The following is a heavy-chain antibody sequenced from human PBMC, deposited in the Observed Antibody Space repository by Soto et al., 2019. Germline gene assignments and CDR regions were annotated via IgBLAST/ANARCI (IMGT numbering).Heavy chain of an antibody. D-gene: IGHD4-4*01. J-gene: IGHJ6*02. CDR3: GKEYSNLVLYYKYGMDV. CDR1: GFTFDDYA. V-gene: IGHV3-9*01. Sequence: EVQLVESGGGLVQPGRSLRLSCTASGFTFDDYAMHWVRQAPGKGLEWVSGISWNSATIAYGDSVKGRFTISRDNAKHYLYLHMNGLSPDDTALYYCGKEYSNLVLYYKYGMDVWGQGTTVTVSS. CDR2: ISWNSATI.